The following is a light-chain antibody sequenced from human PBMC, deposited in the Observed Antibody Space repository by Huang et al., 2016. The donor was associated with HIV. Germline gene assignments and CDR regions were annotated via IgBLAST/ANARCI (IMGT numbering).Light chain of an antibody. CDR3: QQSYSSPRT. CDR2: ATS. V-gene: IGKV1-39*01. CDR1: HTSSSY. Sequence: DIQMTQSPSFLSASIGDRVTITCRASHTSSSYLNWYQQKPGRAPKLLIYATSFLQSGVPSRFSGSGSGTDFTLTIGSLQPEDFATYYCQQSYSSPRTFGPGTKVDIK. J-gene: IGKJ3*01.